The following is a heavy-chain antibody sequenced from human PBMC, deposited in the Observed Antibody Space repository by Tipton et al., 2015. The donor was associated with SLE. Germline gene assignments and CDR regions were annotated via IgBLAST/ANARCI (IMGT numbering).Heavy chain of an antibody. CDR3: ARDQQGYYFDY. D-gene: IGHD6-13*01. CDR1: GGSFSGYY. CDR2: IYYSGST. J-gene: IGHJ4*02. Sequence: TLSLTCAVYGGSFSGYYWSWIRQPPGKGLEWIGYIYYSGSTNYNPSLKSRVTISVDTSKNQFSLKLSSVTAADTAVYYCARDQQGYYFDYWGQGTLVTVSS. V-gene: IGHV4-59*01.